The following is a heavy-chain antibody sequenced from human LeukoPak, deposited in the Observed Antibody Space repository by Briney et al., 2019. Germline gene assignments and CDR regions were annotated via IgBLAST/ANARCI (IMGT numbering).Heavy chain of an antibody. V-gene: IGHV1-2*02. J-gene: IGHJ6*03. CDR1: GYTFTDYY. CDR3: ARESHHSYGTTYYYMDV. CDR2: INPNSGGT. Sequence: GASVKVSCKASGYTFTDYYVHWVRLVPGQGLEWMGWINPNSGGTNYAQKFQGRVTMTRDTSISTAYMELSRLRSDDTAVYYCARESHHSYGTTYYYMDVWGKGTTVTVSS. D-gene: IGHD5-18*01.